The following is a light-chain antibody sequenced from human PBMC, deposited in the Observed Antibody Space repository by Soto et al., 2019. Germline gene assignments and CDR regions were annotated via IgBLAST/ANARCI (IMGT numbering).Light chain of an antibody. CDR1: ETISHY. J-gene: IGKJ4*01. Sequence: IHMTQSPSSLSASVGDRVTITCRASETISHYLNWYQQKPGKAPKLLIYGASKLQSGVPSRFSGSGSGTDFTLTITSLQFEDFATYYCQQSSSTPLTFGGGTKVEIK. CDR2: GAS. V-gene: IGKV1-39*01. CDR3: QQSSSTPLT.